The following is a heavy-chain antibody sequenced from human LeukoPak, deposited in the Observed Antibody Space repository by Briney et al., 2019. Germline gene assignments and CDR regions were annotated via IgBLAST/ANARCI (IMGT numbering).Heavy chain of an antibody. V-gene: IGHV1-24*01. D-gene: IGHD4-23*01. Sequence: GASVKVSCKVSGYTLTELSMHWVRQAPGKGLEWMGGFDPEDGETIYAQKFQGRVTMTEDTSTDTAYMELSSLRSEDTAVYYCYSTVVTPAGFDYWAREPWSPSPQ. CDR3: YSTVVTPAGFDY. J-gene: IGHJ4*02. CDR1: GYTLTELS. CDR2: FDPEDGET.